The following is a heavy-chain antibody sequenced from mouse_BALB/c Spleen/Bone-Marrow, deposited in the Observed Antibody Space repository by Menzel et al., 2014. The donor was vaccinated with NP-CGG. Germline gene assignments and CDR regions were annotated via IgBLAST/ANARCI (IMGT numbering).Heavy chain of an antibody. V-gene: IGHV1-4*01. Sequence: VQLQQSGAEVARPGASVKMSCKASGYTFTYYTMQWVKQRTGQGLEWIGYINPSSGSANYNQNFKDKATLTADKSSSTAYMQLTSLTSEDSAVYCCAGGGTRYCFDYWGQGTTLTVSS. D-gene: IGHD3-3*01. J-gene: IGHJ2*01. CDR3: AGGGTRYCFDY. CDR1: GYTFTYYT. CDR2: INPSSGSA.